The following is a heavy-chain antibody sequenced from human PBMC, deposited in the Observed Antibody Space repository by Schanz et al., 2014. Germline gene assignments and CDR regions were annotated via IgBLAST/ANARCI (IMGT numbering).Heavy chain of an antibody. V-gene: IGHV3-23*04. D-gene: IGHD6-13*01. Sequence: VQLVESGGGVVQPGRSLRLSCAASGFTASSHSMNWVRQAPGKGLEWVSAISGSGGSTYYADSVKGRFTISRDNAKSSLYLQMNSLRVEDTAVYYCAKSQGSSFDSWGQGTLVTVSS. J-gene: IGHJ4*02. CDR1: GFTASSHS. CDR3: AKSQGSSFDS. CDR2: ISGSGGST.